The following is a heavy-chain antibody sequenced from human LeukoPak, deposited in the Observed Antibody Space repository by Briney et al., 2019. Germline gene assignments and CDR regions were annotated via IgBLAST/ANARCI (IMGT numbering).Heavy chain of an antibody. CDR2: IYSGGST. V-gene: IGHV3-53*04. J-gene: IGHJ4*02. Sequence: GGSLRLSCAASGFTFSSNYMSWVRQAPGKGLEGVSVIYSGGSTYYADSVKGRFAISRHNSKNTLYLQMNSLRAEDTAVYYCARLPPDEKGLDYWGQGTLVTVSS. CDR3: ARLPPDEKGLDY. CDR1: GFTFSSNY.